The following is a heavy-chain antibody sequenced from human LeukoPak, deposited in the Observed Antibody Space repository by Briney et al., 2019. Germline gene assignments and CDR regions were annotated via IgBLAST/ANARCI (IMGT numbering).Heavy chain of an antibody. CDR3: ARGSCSSTSCYDY. Sequence: ASVKVSCKASGYTFTSYDINWVRQATGQGLEWMGWMNPNSGNTGYAQKFQGRVTITRNTSISTAYMELSSLRSEDTAVYCCARGSCSSTSCYDYWGQGTLVTVSS. J-gene: IGHJ4*02. CDR1: GYTFTSYD. D-gene: IGHD2-2*01. CDR2: MNPNSGNT. V-gene: IGHV1-8*03.